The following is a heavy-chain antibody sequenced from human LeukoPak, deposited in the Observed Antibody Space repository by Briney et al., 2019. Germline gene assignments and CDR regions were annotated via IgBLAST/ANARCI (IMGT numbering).Heavy chain of an antibody. CDR3: ASPANDYGVYTYYFDY. Sequence: SETLSLTCTVSGGSISSYYWSWIRQPPRKGLEWVGYSYYSWSTNYNPSLKSRVTISVDTAKNQFSLKLSSVTAADTAVYYCASPANDYGVYTYYFDYWGQGTLVTVSS. CDR2: SYYSWST. J-gene: IGHJ4*02. D-gene: IGHD4-17*01. V-gene: IGHV4-59*01. CDR1: GGSISSYY.